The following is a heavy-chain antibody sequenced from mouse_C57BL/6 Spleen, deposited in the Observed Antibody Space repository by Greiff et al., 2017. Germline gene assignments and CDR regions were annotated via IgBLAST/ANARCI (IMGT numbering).Heavy chain of an antibody. CDR2: IDPGDGDT. CDR1: GFNITDYY. D-gene: IGHD1-1*01. V-gene: IGHV14-1*01. J-gene: IGHJ4*01. CDR3: TTYSYGSSYVGYAMDY. Sequence: VQLQQSGAELVRPGASVKLSCTASGFNITDYYMHWVKQRPEQGLEWIGRIDPGDGDTEYAPKFQGKATLTADTSSNTAYLQLSSLTSEDTAVYYCTTYSYGSSYVGYAMDYWGQGTSVTVSA.